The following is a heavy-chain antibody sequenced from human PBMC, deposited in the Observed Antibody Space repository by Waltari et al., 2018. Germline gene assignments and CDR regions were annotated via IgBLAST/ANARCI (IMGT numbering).Heavy chain of an antibody. CDR2: ISSSSSTI. J-gene: IGHJ3*02. V-gene: IGHV3-48*04. CDR1: GFTFSSYR. CDR3: ARVHGDYDAFDI. D-gene: IGHD4-17*01. Sequence: EVQLVESGGGLVQPGGSLRLSCAASGFTFSSYRMNWVSQAPGKGLEWVSYISSSSSTIYYADSVKGRFTISRDNAKNSLYLQMNSLRAEDTAVYYCARVHGDYDAFDIWGQGTMVTVSS.